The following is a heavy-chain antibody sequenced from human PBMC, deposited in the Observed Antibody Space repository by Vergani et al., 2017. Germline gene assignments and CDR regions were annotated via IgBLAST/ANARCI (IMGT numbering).Heavy chain of an antibody. V-gene: IGHV6-1*01. D-gene: IGHD3-22*01. CDR2: TYFMSKWYN. CDR1: GDRVSNMSAG. J-gene: IGHJ6*03. CDR3: AREDISLTVEGANYRDI. Sequence: QVQLHQSGPGLVKPPQTLSLTCAISGDRVSNMSAGWNWIRQSPSRGLEGLGRTYFMSKWYNDYAASVKSRMTINSDTSKNLFALQLQSVTPEDTAVYYCAREDISLTVEGANYRDIWGKGTTVTVSS.